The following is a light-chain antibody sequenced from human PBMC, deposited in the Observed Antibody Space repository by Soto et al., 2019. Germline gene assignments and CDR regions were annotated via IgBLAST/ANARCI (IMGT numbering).Light chain of an antibody. V-gene: IGKV1-9*01. CDR3: QQLNSHPRT. Sequence: IQLTQSPSSLSASVGDRVTITCRASHGISSYLAWYQQKPGKAPKLLIYAASTLQSGVPSRFSGSGSGTDFTLTISSLQPEDFATYYWQQLNSHPRTFGQGTTVEIK. J-gene: IGKJ1*01. CDR2: AAS. CDR1: HGISSY.